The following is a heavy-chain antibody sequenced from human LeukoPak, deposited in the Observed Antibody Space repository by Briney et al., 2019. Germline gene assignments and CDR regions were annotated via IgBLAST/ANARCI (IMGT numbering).Heavy chain of an antibody. V-gene: IGHV1-69*06. Sequence: SVKVSCKASGGTFSSYAISWVRQAPGQGLEWMGGIIPIFGTANYAQKFQGRVTITADKSTSTAYMELSSLRSEDTAVHYCARGLTTVVYYFDYWGQGTLVTVSS. J-gene: IGHJ4*02. D-gene: IGHD4-23*01. CDR1: GGTFSSYA. CDR3: ARGLTTVVYYFDY. CDR2: IIPIFGTA.